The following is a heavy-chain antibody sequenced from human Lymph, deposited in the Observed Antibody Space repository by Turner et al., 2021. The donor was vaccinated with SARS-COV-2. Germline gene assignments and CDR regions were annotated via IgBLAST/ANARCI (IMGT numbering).Heavy chain of an antibody. J-gene: IGHJ6*02. V-gene: IGHV3-53*01. CDR3: ARDLMEVGGMDV. CDR1: GFTVSSNY. Sequence: EVQLVESGGGLIQPGGSLRPSCAASGFTVSSNYMSWVRQAPGKVLEWVSVIYSGGSTYYADSVKGRFTISRDNSKNTLYLQMNSLRAEDTAVYYCARDLMEVGGMDVWGQGTTVTVSS. CDR2: IYSGGST. D-gene: IGHD3-3*01.